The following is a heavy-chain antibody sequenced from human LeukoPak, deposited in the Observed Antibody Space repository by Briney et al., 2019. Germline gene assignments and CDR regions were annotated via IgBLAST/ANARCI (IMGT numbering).Heavy chain of an antibody. CDR3: ARYSSGWYWYFDL. CDR1: GGSFSGYY. Sequence: SETLSLTCAVYGGSFSGYYWSWIRQPPGKGLEWIGYIYYSGSTNYNPSLKSRVTISVDTSKNQFSLKLSSVTAADTAVYYCARYSSGWYWYFDLWGRGTLVTVSS. J-gene: IGHJ2*01. V-gene: IGHV4-59*01. CDR2: IYYSGST. D-gene: IGHD6-19*01.